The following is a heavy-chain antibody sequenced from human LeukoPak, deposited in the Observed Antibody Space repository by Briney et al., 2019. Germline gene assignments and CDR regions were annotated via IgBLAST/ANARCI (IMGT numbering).Heavy chain of an antibody. V-gene: IGHV1-8*01. CDR2: MNPNSGNT. D-gene: IGHD3-9*01. CDR3: ARAPNYDILTGYYIHYYYMDV. CDR1: GYTFTSYD. Sequence: ASVKVSCKASGYTFTSYDINWVRQATGQGLEWMGWMNPNSGNTGYAQKFQGRVTMTRNTSISTAYMELSSLRSEDTAVYYCARAPNYDILTGYYIHYYYMDVWGKGTTVTISS. J-gene: IGHJ6*03.